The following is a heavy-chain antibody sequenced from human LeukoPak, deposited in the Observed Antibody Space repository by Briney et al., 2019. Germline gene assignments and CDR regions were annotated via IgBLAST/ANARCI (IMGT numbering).Heavy chain of an antibody. V-gene: IGHV3-23*01. CDR1: GFTFGTYA. CDR2: VSSGGGST. Sequence: GGSLRLSCAASGFTFGTYAMSWVRQAPGKGLEWVSVVSSGGGSTYYADSVKGRFTISRDNSKNTLYLQKNSLRAEDAAVYFCAKNSGNKWQYFFDYWGQGTLVTVSS. CDR3: AKNSGNKWQYFFDY. J-gene: IGHJ4*02. D-gene: IGHD6-19*01.